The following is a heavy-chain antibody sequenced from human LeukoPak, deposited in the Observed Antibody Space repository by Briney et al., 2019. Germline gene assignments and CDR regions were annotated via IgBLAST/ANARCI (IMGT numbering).Heavy chain of an antibody. CDR2: IYPGDSDT. J-gene: IGHJ4*02. D-gene: IGHD2-2*01. V-gene: IGHV5-51*01. CDR3: ARPGVPAAPFDY. Sequence: GESLKISCKGSGYSFTTYWIAWVRQMPEKGLEWMGIIYPGDSDTRYSPSFQGQVTISVDKSINTAYLQWSSLKASDTAMYYCARPGVPAAPFDYWGQGTLVTVSS. CDR1: GYSFTTYW.